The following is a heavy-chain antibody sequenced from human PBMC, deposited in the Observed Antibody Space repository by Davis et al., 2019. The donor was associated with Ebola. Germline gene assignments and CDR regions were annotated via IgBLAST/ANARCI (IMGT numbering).Heavy chain of an antibody. CDR2: IYYSGST. D-gene: IGHD1-14*01. J-gene: IGHJ2*01. Sequence: SETLSLTCTVSGGSISTDYWSWIRQPPGKGLEWIGSIYYSGSTYYNPSLKSRVTISVDTSKNQFSLKLSSVTAADTAVYYCARTFAYYRYFDLWGRGTLVTVSS. V-gene: IGHV4-59*05. CDR3: ARTFAYYRYFDL. CDR1: GGSISTDY.